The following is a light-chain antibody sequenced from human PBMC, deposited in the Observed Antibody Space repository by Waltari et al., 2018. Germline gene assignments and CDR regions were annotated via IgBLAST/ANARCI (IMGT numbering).Light chain of an antibody. CDR2: WAS. J-gene: IGKJ2*01. CDR3: QQYYSTPPYA. CDR1: QRVLYRSNNKNY. Sequence: DIVMTQSPDSLAVSLGERATINCKSSQRVLYRSNNKNYLAWYQQKPGQPPKLLIYWASTRESGVPDRFSGSGAGTDFTLTISSLQAEDGAVYYCQQYYSTPPYAFGQGTKLEIK. V-gene: IGKV4-1*01.